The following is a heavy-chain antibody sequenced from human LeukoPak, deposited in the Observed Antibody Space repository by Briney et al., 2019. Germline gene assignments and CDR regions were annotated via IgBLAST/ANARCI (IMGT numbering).Heavy chain of an antibody. V-gene: IGHV1-2*02. CDR3: ARDVDYSKKFDP. J-gene: IGHJ5*02. CDR2: INPNSGGT. Sequence: GSSVKVSCKASGGTFTGYYMHWVRQAPGQGLEWMGWINPNSGGTNYAQKFQGRVTMTRDTSISTAYMELSRLRSDDTAVYYCARDVDYSKKFDPWGQGTLVTVSS. CDR1: GGTFTGYY. D-gene: IGHD4-11*01.